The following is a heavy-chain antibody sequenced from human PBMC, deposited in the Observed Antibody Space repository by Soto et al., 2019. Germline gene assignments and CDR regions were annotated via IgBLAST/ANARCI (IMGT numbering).Heavy chain of an antibody. CDR3: ARLGQQLVPPYYYYGMDV. D-gene: IGHD6-13*01. V-gene: IGHV5-51*01. Sequence: GESLKISCQGSGYSFTSCWIGWVRQMPGKGLEWMGIIYPGDSDTRYSPSFQGQVTISADKSTSTAYLQWSSLKATDTAMYYCARLGQQLVPPYYYYGMDVWGQGTTVTVSS. CDR2: IYPGDSDT. CDR1: GYSFTSCW. J-gene: IGHJ6*02.